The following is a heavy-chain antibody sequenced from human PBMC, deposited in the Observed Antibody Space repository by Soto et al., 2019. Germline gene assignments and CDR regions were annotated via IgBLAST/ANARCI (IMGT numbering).Heavy chain of an antibody. CDR1: GYTFTNHA. CDR3: ARNILGGTTDY. V-gene: IGHV1-3*01. J-gene: IGHJ4*02. Sequence: ASVKVSCKASGYTFTNHAIHWVRQAPGQGLEWMVWINAGKGDTKYPQRFQGRVTITRDTSASTAYMELSSLRSEDTAVYYCARNILGGTTDYWGPGTLVTVSS. D-gene: IGHD1-7*01. CDR2: INAGKGDT.